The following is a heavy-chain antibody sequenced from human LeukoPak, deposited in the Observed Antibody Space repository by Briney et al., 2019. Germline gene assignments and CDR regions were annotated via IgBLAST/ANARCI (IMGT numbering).Heavy chain of an antibody. J-gene: IGHJ4*02. V-gene: IGHV3-23*01. D-gene: IGHD5-18*01. CDR3: AKELEGGYSYGAVDY. Sequence: GGSLILSCAASGFTFSSYAIRWVRQAPGKGLEWVSAISGSGGSTYYADAVKGRFTTSRDSSKNTLYLQMNSLRAEDTAVYYCAKELEGGYSYGAVDYWGQGTLVTVSS. CDR1: GFTFSSYA. CDR2: ISGSGGST.